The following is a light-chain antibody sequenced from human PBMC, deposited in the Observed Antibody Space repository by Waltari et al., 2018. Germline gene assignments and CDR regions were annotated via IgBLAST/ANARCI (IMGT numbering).Light chain of an antibody. Sequence: EIVLTQSPGTLSLSPGERATLSCRASQTVPSRFLAWYQQKPGQAPRLLIYGASNRATGIPDRFSGSGSGTDFTLTINRLEPEDFAMYYCQQYTDSPPWAFGEGTKVEI. V-gene: IGKV3-20*01. CDR1: QTVPSRF. CDR3: QQYTDSPPWA. CDR2: GAS. J-gene: IGKJ1*01.